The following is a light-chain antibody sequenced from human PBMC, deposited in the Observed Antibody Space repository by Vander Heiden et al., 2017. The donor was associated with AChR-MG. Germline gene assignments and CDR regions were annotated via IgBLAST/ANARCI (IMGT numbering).Light chain of an antibody. CDR3: QQDNNWPRT. J-gene: IGKJ1*01. Sequence: EIVMTQSPATLPVSPGERATLSCRASQSVSSNLAWYQQKPGQAPRLLLYGASTRATGIPARFSGSGSGTEFTLTISSLQSEDFAVYYCQQDNNWPRTFGQGTKVEIK. V-gene: IGKV3-15*01. CDR1: QSVSSN. CDR2: GAS.